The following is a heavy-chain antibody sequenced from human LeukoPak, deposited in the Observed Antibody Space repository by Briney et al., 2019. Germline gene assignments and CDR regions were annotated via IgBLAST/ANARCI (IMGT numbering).Heavy chain of an antibody. V-gene: IGHV1-46*01. CDR1: GYTFTSTG. Sequence: ASVKVSCKASGYTFTSTGICWVRQAPGQGLEWMGIINPSGGSTSYAQKFQGRVTMTRDTSTSTVYMELSSLRSEDTAVYYCAREVRATVVTHDTFDIWGQGTMVTVSS. J-gene: IGHJ3*02. CDR3: AREVRATVVTHDTFDI. D-gene: IGHD4-23*01. CDR2: INPSGGST.